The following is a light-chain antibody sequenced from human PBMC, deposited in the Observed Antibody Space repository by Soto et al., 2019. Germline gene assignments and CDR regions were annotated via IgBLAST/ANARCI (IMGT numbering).Light chain of an antibody. J-gene: IGKJ4*01. CDR3: QQYGSSPPKLT. Sequence: EIVLTQSPGTLSLSPGERDTLSCRASQSVSSSYLAWYQQKPGQAPGLLIYGASSRATGIPDRFSGSGSGTDFTLTISRLEPEDFAVYYCQQYGSSPPKLTFGGGTKVEIK. CDR2: GAS. V-gene: IGKV3-20*01. CDR1: QSVSSSY.